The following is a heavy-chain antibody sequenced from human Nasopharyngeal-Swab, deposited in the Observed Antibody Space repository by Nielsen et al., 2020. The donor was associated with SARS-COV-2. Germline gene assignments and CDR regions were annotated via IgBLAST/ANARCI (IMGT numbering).Heavy chain of an antibody. CDR3: ARLGIAARWGY. V-gene: IGHV4-39*01. J-gene: IGHJ4*02. D-gene: IGHD6-6*01. Sequence: SETLSLTCTVSGGSISSSSYYWGWIRQPPGKGLGWIGSIYYSGSTYYNPSLKSRVTISVDTSKNQFSLKLSSVTAADTAVYYCARLGIAARWGYWGQGTLVTVSS. CDR1: GGSISSSSYY. CDR2: IYYSGST.